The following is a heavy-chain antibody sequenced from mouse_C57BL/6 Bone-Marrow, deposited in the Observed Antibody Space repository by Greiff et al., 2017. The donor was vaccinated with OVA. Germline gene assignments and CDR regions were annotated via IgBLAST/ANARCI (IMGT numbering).Heavy chain of an antibody. V-gene: IGHV5-15*01. CDR2: ISNLAYSI. Sequence: EVNVVESGGGLVQPGGSLKLSCAASGFTFSDYGMAWVRQAPRKGPEWVAFISNLAYSIYYADTVTGRFTISRENAKNTLYLEMSSLRSEDTAMYYCARHGYSNYGVMDYWGQGTSVTVSS. D-gene: IGHD2-5*01. J-gene: IGHJ4*01. CDR1: GFTFSDYG. CDR3: ARHGYSNYGVMDY.